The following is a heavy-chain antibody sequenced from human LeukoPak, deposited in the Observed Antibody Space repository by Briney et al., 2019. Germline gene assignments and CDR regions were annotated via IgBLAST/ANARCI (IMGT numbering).Heavy chain of an antibody. CDR2: ISAYNGNT. CDR3: ARDGGYYDSTGPPDY. CDR1: GYTFTSYG. D-gene: IGHD3-22*01. J-gene: IGHJ4*02. V-gene: IGHV1-18*01. Sequence: ASVTVTCRASGYTFTSYGISWLRQAPGQGLQWMGWISAYNGNTNYAQKLQGRVTMTTDTSTSTAYMELRSLRSDDTAVYYCARDGGYYDSTGPPDYWGQGTLVTVSS.